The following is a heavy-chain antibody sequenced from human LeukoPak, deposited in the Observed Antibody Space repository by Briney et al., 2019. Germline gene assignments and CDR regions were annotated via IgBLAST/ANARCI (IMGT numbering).Heavy chain of an antibody. CDR3: AKGPSGCSGGSCYHDY. Sequence: ASVKVSCKASGYTFTSYAMNWVRQAPGQGLEWMGWINTNTGTPTYAQGFSGRFVFSLDTSVSTAYLQIGSLKAEDTAVYYCAKGPSGCSGGSCYHDYWGQGTLVTVSS. V-gene: IGHV7-4-1*01. CDR1: GYTFTSYA. J-gene: IGHJ4*02. D-gene: IGHD2-15*01. CDR2: INTNTGTP.